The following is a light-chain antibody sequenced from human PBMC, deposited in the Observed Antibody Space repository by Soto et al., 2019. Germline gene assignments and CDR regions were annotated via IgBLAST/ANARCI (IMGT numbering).Light chain of an antibody. CDR2: LGS. V-gene: IGKV2-28*01. Sequence: DIVMTQSPLSLRVTPGEPASISCRSRQSLLHSSGYNYLHWYLQKPGQSPQLLISLGSDRAPGVPDRFSGSGSGTDFTLKITRVEAEDVGVYYCMQPLQTPWTFGQGTKVDIK. CDR3: MQPLQTPWT. CDR1: QSLLHSSGYNY. J-gene: IGKJ1*01.